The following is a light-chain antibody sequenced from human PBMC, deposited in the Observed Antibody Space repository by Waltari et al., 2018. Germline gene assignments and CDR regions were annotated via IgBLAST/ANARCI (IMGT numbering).Light chain of an antibody. J-gene: IGLJ1*01. V-gene: IGLV2-8*01. CDR3: SSYAGGYVHYV. CDR2: DTN. Sequence: QSVLTQPPSASGSPGQSVTISCTGSSSEIGAYKYFSWYQQYPGKGPKLIIYDTNKRPSAISHCFSASKSGNTASLTISGLQAEDEADYHCSSYAGGYVHYVFGTGT. CDR1: SSEIGAYKY.